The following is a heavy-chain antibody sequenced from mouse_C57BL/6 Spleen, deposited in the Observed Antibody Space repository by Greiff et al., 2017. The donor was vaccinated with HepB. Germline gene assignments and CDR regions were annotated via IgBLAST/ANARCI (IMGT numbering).Heavy chain of an antibody. CDR3: ARGGSSTWFAY. CDR1: GYAFSSYW. J-gene: IGHJ3*01. D-gene: IGHD1-1*01. Sequence: VQVVESGAELVKPGASVKISCKASGYAFSSYWMNWVKQRPGKGLEWIGQIYPGDGDTNYNGKFKGKATLTADKSSSTAYMQLSSLTSEDSAVYFCARGGSSTWFAYWGQGTLVTVSA. V-gene: IGHV1-80*01. CDR2: IYPGDGDT.